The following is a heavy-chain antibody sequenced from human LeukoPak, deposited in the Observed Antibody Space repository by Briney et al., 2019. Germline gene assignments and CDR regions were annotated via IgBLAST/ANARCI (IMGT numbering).Heavy chain of an antibody. CDR3: ARQQYSYRKMPGYYFDY. V-gene: IGHV4-39*01. Sequence: PSETLSLTCTVSGGSISSSSYYWGWIRQPPGKGLEWIGSIYYSGSTYYNPSLKSRVTISVDTSKNQFSLKLSSVTAADTAVYYWARQQYSYRKMPGYYFDYWGQGTLVTVSS. CDR2: IYYSGST. J-gene: IGHJ4*02. D-gene: IGHD5-18*01. CDR1: GGSISSSSYY.